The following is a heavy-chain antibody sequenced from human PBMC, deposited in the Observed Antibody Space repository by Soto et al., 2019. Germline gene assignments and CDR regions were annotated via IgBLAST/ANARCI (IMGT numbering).Heavy chain of an antibody. V-gene: IGHV3-23*01. CDR2: ISGSGGST. J-gene: IGHJ4*02. CDR3: AKDGRGTIFGVSEFDY. D-gene: IGHD3-3*01. Sequence: GGSLRLSCAASGFTFSSYAMSWVRQAPGKGLEWVSAISGSGGSTYYADSVKGRFTISRDNSKNTLYLQMNSLRAEDTAVYYCAKDGRGTIFGVSEFDYWGQGTLVTVSS. CDR1: GFTFSSYA.